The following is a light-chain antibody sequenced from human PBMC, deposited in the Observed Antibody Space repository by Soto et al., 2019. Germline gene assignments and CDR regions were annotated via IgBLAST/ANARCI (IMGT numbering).Light chain of an antibody. Sequence: ERVLTQSPATLSLSPGERATLSCRATQDIKYYLAWYQQKPGQAPRLLIYDASKRATGIPARFRGSGSGTDFILTISSLEPADVAVYYCQQRSTWPLFGGGTKVEVK. J-gene: IGKJ4*01. CDR3: QQRSTWPL. V-gene: IGKV3-11*01. CDR2: DAS. CDR1: QDIKYY.